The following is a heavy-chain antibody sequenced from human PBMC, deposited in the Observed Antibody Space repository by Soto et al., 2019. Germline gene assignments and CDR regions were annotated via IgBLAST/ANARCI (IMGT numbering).Heavy chain of an antibody. D-gene: IGHD2-15*01. CDR2: MNPNSGNT. CDR1: GDTFTSYY. CDR3: ARWGEYCSGGSCYSGPPYSAFDI. Sequence: GASVKVSCKASGDTFTSYYINWVRQATGQGREGMGGMNPNSGNTGYAQKFQGRATMTRNTSISTAYMELSSLRSEDTAVYYCARWGEYCSGGSCYSGPPYSAFDIWGQGTMVTVSS. J-gene: IGHJ3*02. V-gene: IGHV1-8*01.